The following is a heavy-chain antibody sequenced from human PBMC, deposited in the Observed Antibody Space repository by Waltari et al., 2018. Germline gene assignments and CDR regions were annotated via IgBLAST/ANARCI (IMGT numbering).Heavy chain of an antibody. J-gene: IGHJ2*01. D-gene: IGHD3-22*01. CDR1: GGSISGGYD. CDR2: IYGSSGST. Sequence: QVQLQESGPGLVKPSETLSLTCAVSGGSISGGYDWSWIRQPPGKGLEWIGYIYGSSGSTNYNPSLKNRVTISKDTSKNQFSLKLSSVTAADTAVYHCARAYYSGSYYERYFDIWGPGTPITISS. CDR3: ARAYYSGSYYERYFDI. V-gene: IGHV4-38-2*01.